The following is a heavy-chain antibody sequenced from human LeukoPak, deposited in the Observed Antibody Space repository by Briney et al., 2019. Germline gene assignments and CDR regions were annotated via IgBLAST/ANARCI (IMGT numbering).Heavy chain of an antibody. D-gene: IGHD2-21*02. CDR2: IWYDGSNK. J-gene: IGHJ4*02. CDR1: GFTFSSYG. CDR3: ARERPGLPYYFDY. Sequence: SGGSLRLSCAASGFTFSSYGMHWVRQAPGKGLEWVAVIWYDGSNKYYADSVKGRFTISRDNSKNTLYLQMNSLRAEDTAVYYCARERPGLPYYFDYWGQGTLVTVSS. V-gene: IGHV3-33*01.